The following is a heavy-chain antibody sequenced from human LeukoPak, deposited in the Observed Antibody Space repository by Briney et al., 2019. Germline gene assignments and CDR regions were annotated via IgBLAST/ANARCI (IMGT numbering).Heavy chain of an antibody. CDR1: KFTFSSHV. V-gene: IGHV3-64*01. CDR3: ARGGKDGFDI. Sequence: GGSLRLSCAASKFTFSSHVMHWVRQAPGKGLDHVSAISSSGISTYYANSVRGRFTISRDNSKNMLYLQMDSLRTEDMAVYYCARGGKDGFDIWGKGTMVTVSS. J-gene: IGHJ3*02. CDR2: ISSSGIST. D-gene: IGHD1-26*01.